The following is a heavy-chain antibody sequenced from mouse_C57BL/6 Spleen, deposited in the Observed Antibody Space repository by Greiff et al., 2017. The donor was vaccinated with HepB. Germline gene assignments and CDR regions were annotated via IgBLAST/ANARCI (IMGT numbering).Heavy chain of an antibody. CDR2: IWSDGST. J-gene: IGHJ4*01. CDR3: ARQIWDYGDYYAMYY. D-gene: IGHD2-4*01. CDR1: GFSLTSYG. V-gene: IGHV2-6*02. Sequence: VMLVESGPGLVAPSQSLSITCTVSGFSLTSYGVHWVRQPPGKGLEWLVVIWSDGSTTYNSALKSRLSISKDNSKSQVFLKMNSLHADDTAMYYGARQIWDYGDYYAMYYWGQGTSVTVSS.